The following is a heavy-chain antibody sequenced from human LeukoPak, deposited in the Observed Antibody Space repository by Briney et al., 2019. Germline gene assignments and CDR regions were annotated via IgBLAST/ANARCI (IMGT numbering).Heavy chain of an antibody. Sequence: GGSLRLYCAGSGFTFSSYAMSWLRQAPGKGLEWVFDISGSGGSTYYADSVKVRFTMSRDNSKNTLYLQMNSLRAEDTAVYYSAKDRVAMIGYFFDFCGQGTLATVSA. CDR1: GFTFSSYA. CDR3: AKDRVAMIGYFFDF. CDR2: ISGSGGST. V-gene: IGHV3-23*01. D-gene: IGHD2-2*01. J-gene: IGHJ4*02.